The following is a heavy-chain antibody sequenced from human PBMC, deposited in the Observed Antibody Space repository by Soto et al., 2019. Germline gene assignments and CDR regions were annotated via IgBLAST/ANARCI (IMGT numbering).Heavy chain of an antibody. V-gene: IGHV5-51*01. D-gene: IGHD3-22*01. CDR3: ALYYYDGSGNYYFDY. CDR2: IFSRDSDT. CDR1: GYSFASYW. J-gene: IGHJ4*02. Sequence: PGESLKISCKGSGYSFASYWIGWVRQMPGKGPEWMGIIFSRDSDTRYSPSFQGQVTISADKSISTAYLQWSSLKASDSAMYYCALYYYDGSGNYYFDYWGQGTLVTVSS.